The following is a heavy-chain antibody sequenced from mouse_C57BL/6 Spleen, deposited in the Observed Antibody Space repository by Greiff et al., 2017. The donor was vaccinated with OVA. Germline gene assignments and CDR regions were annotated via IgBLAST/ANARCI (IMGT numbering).Heavy chain of an antibody. CDR2: ISGGGGNT. CDR3: ARQGYDYDDAMDY. J-gene: IGHJ4*01. V-gene: IGHV5-9*01. CDR1: GFTFSSYT. D-gene: IGHD2-4*01. Sequence: EVQVVESGGGLVKPGGSLKLSCAASGFTFSSYTMSWVRQTPEKRLEWVATISGGGGNTYYPDSVKGRFTISRDNAKNTLYLQMSSLRSEDTALYYCARQGYDYDDAMDYWGQGTSVTVSS.